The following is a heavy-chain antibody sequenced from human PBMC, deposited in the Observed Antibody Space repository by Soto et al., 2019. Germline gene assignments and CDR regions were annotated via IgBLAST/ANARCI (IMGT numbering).Heavy chain of an antibody. D-gene: IGHD3-10*01. CDR2: VNPVGGGT. CDR1: GYTFSHYY. Sequence: QVQLVQSGAEVKKPGASVKVSCKASGYTFSHYYIHWVRQASGQGLEWMGMVNPVGGGTTYAQKVQDRVTMTRDTSTATVYMDLSSLTSEDTAVYYCARPGFFGEFYFGYWGQGTLVTVS. J-gene: IGHJ4*02. V-gene: IGHV1-46*01. CDR3: ARPGFFGEFYFGY.